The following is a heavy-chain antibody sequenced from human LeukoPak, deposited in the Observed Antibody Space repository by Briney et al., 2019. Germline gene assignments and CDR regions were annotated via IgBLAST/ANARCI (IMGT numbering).Heavy chain of an antibody. D-gene: IGHD2-8*02. Sequence: GGSLRLSCAASGFTFSSYGMHWVRQTPGKGLEWVSATVGSRPDTYHADSVKGRFTVSRDNSRNTLYLQMNNLRIEDSAVYYCTKAPLMSCTGAFCYPFDSWGQGVLVTVSS. CDR2: TVGSRPDT. CDR3: TKAPLMSCTGAFCYPFDS. CDR1: GFTFSSYG. V-gene: IGHV3-23*01. J-gene: IGHJ4*02.